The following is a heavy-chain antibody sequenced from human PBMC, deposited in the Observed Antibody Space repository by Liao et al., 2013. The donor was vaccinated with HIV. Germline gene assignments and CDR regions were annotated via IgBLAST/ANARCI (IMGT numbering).Heavy chain of an antibody. J-gene: IGHJ4*02. CDR1: SDSISSGTYY. Sequence: QVQLQESGPGLVKASETLSLTCTVSSDSISSGTYYWNWIRQPAGKGLEWIGYIYYSGSTHYNPSLKSRVTISIDTSKNQFSLKLSSVTAADTAMYYCARDGDYYDTSHWGQGTLVTVSS. V-gene: IGHV4-61*10. D-gene: IGHD3-22*01. CDR3: ARDGDYYDTSH. CDR2: IYYSGST.